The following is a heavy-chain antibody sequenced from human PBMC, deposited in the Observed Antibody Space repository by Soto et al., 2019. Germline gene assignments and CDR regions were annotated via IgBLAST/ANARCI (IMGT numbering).Heavy chain of an antibody. V-gene: IGHV3-23*01. Sequence: LRLSCAASGFTFSNYAMSWVRQAPGKGLEWVSLISATGGGTYYADSVKGRFTISRDNSHNTLYLQVHSLTAEDTAVYYCAKDRRAGGNSAFYFDFWGQGAQVTVSS. CDR2: ISATGGGT. D-gene: IGHD3-16*01. CDR1: GFTFSNYA. CDR3: AKDRRAGGNSAFYFDF. J-gene: IGHJ4*02.